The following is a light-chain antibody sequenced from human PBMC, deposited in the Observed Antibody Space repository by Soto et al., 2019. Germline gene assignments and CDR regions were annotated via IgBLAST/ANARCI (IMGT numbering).Light chain of an antibody. V-gene: IGKV3-15*01. J-gene: IGKJ1*01. CDR1: QSVSSN. CDR3: QHYNNWPPWT. Sequence: EIVMTQSPATLSVSPGERATLSCRASQSVSSNLAWYQQKPGQAPRLLIYGASNRATGIPARFSGSGSGTDFTLTISSLESEDFAVYYCQHYNNWPPWTFGQGTRVEIK. CDR2: GAS.